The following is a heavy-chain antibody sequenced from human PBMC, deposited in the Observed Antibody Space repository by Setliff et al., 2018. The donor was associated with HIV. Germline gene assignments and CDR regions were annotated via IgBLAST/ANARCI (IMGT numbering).Heavy chain of an antibody. D-gene: IGHD6-19*01. Sequence: SETLSLTCTVSGGSISSGSYYWSWIRQPAGKGLEWIGRIYTSGNTNYNPSLKSRVTISADTSKKQFSLKLNSVTAADTAVYYCAGGRYSSGWYKDAFDIWGQGTMVTVSS. CDR3: AGGRYSSGWYKDAFDI. J-gene: IGHJ3*02. CDR2: IYTSGNT. V-gene: IGHV4-61*02. CDR1: GGSISSGSYY.